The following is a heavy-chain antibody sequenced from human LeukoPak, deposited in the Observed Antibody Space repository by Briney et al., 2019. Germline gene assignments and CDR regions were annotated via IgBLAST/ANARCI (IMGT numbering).Heavy chain of an antibody. CDR3: AIIHSYGHA. J-gene: IGHJ5*02. CDR1: GITVSSNY. V-gene: IGHV3-66*01. Sequence: GGSLTLSCAVAGITVSSNYMSWVRQAPGKGLEWVSVIYSGGSTYYAGSVKGRFTISRDRSKNTLYLQMSSLRVEDTAVYYCAIIHSYGHAWGQGTLAAVSS. CDR2: IYSGGST. D-gene: IGHD5-18*01.